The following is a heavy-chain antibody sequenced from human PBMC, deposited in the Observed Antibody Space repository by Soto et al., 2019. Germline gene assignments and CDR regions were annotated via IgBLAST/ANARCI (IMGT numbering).Heavy chain of an antibody. V-gene: IGHV1-69*02. CDR1: GGTFSSYT. D-gene: IGHD2-2*01. CDR2: IIPILGIA. J-gene: IGHJ6*03. CDR3: ARGTSAHNYYYYYMDV. Sequence: SVKVSCKASGGTFSSYTISWVRQAPGQGLEWMGRIIPILGIANYAQKFQGRVTITADKSTSTAYMELSSLRSEDTAVYYCARGTSAHNYYYYYMDVWGKGTTVTAP.